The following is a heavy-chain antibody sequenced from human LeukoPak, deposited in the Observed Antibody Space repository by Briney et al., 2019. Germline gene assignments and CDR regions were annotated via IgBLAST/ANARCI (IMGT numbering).Heavy chain of an antibody. D-gene: IGHD7-27*01. Sequence: GASVKVSCKASGYTFTSYGISWVRQAPGQGLEWMGWISAYNGNTNYAQKLQGRVTMTTDTSTSTAYMELRSLRSDDTAVYYCARDLLLWGSHTRLGYWGQGTLVTASS. V-gene: IGHV1-18*01. J-gene: IGHJ4*02. CDR1: GYTFTSYG. CDR3: ARDLLLWGSHTRLGY. CDR2: ISAYNGNT.